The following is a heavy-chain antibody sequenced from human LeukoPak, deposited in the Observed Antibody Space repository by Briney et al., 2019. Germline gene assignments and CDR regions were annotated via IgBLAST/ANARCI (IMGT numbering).Heavy chain of an antibody. CDR3: ARGPFIVTTDYYYGMDV. J-gene: IGHJ6*02. CDR2: MNPNSGNT. CDR1: GYTFTSYD. V-gene: IGHV1-8*01. Sequence: ASVKVSCKASGYTFTSYDINWVRQATGQGLERMGWMNPNSGNTGYAQKFQGRVTMTRNTSISTAYMELSSLRSEDTAVYYCARGPFIVTTDYYYGMDVWGQGTTVTVSS. D-gene: IGHD4-11*01.